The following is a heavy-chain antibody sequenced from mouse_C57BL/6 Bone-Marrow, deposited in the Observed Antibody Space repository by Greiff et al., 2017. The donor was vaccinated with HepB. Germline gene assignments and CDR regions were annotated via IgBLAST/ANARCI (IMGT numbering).Heavy chain of an antibody. D-gene: IGHD2-4*01. J-gene: IGHJ4*01. V-gene: IGHV5-16*01. CDR3: AREEDYDYAMDY. Sequence: EVKLVESEGGLVQPGSSMKLSCTASGFTFSDYYMAWVRQVPEKGLEWVANINYDGSSTYYLDSLKSRFIISRDNAKNILYLQMSSLKSEDTATYYCAREEDYDYAMDYWGQGTSVTVSS. CDR2: INYDGSST. CDR1: GFTFSDYY.